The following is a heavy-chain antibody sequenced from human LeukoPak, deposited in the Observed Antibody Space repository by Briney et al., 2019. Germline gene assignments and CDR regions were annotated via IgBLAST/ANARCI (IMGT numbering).Heavy chain of an antibody. D-gene: IGHD2-15*01. J-gene: IGHJ6*02. V-gene: IGHV3-21*04. CDR2: ISSRSTNI. CDR3: ARTIAQYSNTWLYYYYGLDV. Sequence: GGSLRLSCAGSGFTFSRYSMNWFRQAPGKGLERVSSISSRSTNIFYADSVKGRFTISRDNSKSTLYLQVNSLRADDTAVYYCARTIAQYSNTWLYYYYGLDVWGQGTTVTVSS. CDR1: GFTFSRYS.